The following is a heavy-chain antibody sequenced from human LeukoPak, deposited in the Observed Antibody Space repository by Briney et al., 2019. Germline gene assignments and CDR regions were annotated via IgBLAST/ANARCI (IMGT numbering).Heavy chain of an antibody. CDR2: INDDGSTT. V-gene: IGHV3-74*01. J-gene: IGHJ6*03. D-gene: IGHD3-22*01. CDR3: ASQLPYYYDSSEYMDV. CDR1: GFTFSRSW. Sequence: PGGSLRLSCAASGFTFSRSWMHWVRQAPGKGLVWVSRINDDGSTTSYADSVKGRFTISRDNAKKTLFLQMNSLRAEDTAVYYCASQLPYYYDSSEYMDVWGKGTTVTISS.